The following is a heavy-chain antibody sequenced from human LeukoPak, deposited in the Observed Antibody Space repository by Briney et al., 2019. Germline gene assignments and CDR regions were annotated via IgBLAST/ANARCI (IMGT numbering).Heavy chain of an antibody. D-gene: IGHD3-16*01. CDR2: VNSDGSGT. Sequence: GGSLGLSCAASGFTFSRYSMHWVRQAPGKGLGWVSHVNSDGSGTDYADSVKGRFTISRDNAKNTLYLQMNSLRVEDTAVYYCVCLGLGGLSLDWGQGTLVTVSS. CDR3: VCLGLGGLSLD. V-gene: IGHV3-74*01. CDR1: GFTFSRYS. J-gene: IGHJ4*02.